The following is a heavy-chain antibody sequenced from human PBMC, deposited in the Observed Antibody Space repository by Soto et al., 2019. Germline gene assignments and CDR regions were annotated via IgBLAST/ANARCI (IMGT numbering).Heavy chain of an antibody. J-gene: IGHJ4*02. CDR1: GDSLSSGGHY. CDR3: ARVDHRGYFAILTDY. Sequence: SETLSLTCTVSGDSLSSGGHYWSWIRQHPGKGLEWIGHIYDSVNTYYSPSLRSRVTISADMSKNQFSLNLRSATAADTAVYYCARVDHRGYFAILTDYWGQGTLVTVSS. V-gene: IGHV4-31*03. CDR2: IYDSVNT. D-gene: IGHD3-9*01.